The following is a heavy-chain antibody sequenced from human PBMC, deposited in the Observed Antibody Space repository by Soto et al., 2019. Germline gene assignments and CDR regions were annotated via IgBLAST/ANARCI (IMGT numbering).Heavy chain of an antibody. CDR2: IYSGGST. CDR3: ARERPRDYYDSSGYYKRNDAFDI. J-gene: IGHJ3*02. Sequence: PGGSLRLSCAASGFAVSSNYMSWVRQAPGKGLEWVSVIYSGGSTYYADSVKGRFTISRDNSKNTLYLQMSSLRAEDTAVYYCARERPRDYYDSSGYYKRNDAFDIWGQGTMVTVSS. D-gene: IGHD3-22*01. V-gene: IGHV3-53*01. CDR1: GFAVSSNY.